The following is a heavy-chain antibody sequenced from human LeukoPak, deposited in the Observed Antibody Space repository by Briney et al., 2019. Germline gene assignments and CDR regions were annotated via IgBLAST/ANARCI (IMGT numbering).Heavy chain of an antibody. J-gene: IGHJ4*02. CDR2: IVGSSSNI. V-gene: IGHV3-48*04. D-gene: IGHD1-1*01. CDR3: AADSPETAAFDY. CDR1: GFSFSTYS. Sequence: PGGSLRLSCTASGFSFSTYSMNWVRQAPGKGLEWVSYIVGSSSNIYYADSVKGRFTISRDNAKNSLYLQMDSLRAEDTAVYYCAADSPETAAFDYWGQGTLVTVSS.